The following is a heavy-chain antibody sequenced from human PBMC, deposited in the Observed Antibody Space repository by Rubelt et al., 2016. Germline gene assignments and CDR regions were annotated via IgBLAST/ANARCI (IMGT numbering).Heavy chain of an antibody. CDR2: IYYSGST. CDR3: ASYRRFGRFDP. V-gene: IGHV4-61*01. D-gene: IGHD3-16*01. Sequence: QLQLQESGPGLVKPSETLSLTCTVSGGSVSSGSYYWSWIRQPPGKGLEWIGYIYYSGSTNYNPSLKNRVTISADRSKNQFSRKRSSVTAAETAVYDCASYRRFGRFDPWGQGTLVTVSS. CDR1: GGSVSSGSYY. J-gene: IGHJ5*02.